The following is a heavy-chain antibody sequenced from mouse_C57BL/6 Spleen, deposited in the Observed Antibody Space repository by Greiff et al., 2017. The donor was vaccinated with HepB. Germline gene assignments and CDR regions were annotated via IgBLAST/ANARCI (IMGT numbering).Heavy chain of an antibody. V-gene: IGHV1-15*01. CDR1: GYTFTDYE. D-gene: IGHD1-1*01. CDR2: IDPETGGT. J-gene: IGHJ2*01. Sequence: VQLVESGAELVRPGASVTLSCKASGYTFTDYEMHWVKQTPVHGLEWIGAIDPETGGTAYNQKFKGKAILTADKSSSTAYMELRSLTSEDSAVYYCTRYGPVEYYFDYWGQGTTLTVSS. CDR3: TRYGPVEYYFDY.